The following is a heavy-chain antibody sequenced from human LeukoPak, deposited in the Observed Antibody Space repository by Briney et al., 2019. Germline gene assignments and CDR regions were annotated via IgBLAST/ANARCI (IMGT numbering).Heavy chain of an antibody. V-gene: IGHV4-39*07. CDR1: GGSISSSSYY. J-gene: IGHJ5*02. Sequence: PSETLSLTCTVSGGSISSSSYYWGWIRQPPGKGLEWIGSIYYSGSTYYNPSLKSRVTISVDTSKNQFSLKLSSVTAADTAVYYCARDREDDFWSGYYVRYNWFDPWGQGTLVTVSS. D-gene: IGHD3-3*01. CDR2: IYYSGST. CDR3: ARDREDDFWSGYYVRYNWFDP.